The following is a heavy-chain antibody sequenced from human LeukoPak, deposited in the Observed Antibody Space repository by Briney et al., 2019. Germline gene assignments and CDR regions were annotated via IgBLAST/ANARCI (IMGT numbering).Heavy chain of an antibody. D-gene: IGHD3-22*01. CDR3: ARDQRRTYYYDSSGYGHFDY. V-gene: IGHV3-11*01. CDR1: GFTFSDYY. Sequence: PGGSLRLSCAASGFTFSDYYMSWIRQAPGKGLEWVSYISSSGSTIYYADSVKGRFTISRDNAKNSLYLQMNSLRAEDTAVYYCARDQRRTYYYDSSGYGHFDYWGQGTLVTVPS. CDR2: ISSSGSTI. J-gene: IGHJ4*02.